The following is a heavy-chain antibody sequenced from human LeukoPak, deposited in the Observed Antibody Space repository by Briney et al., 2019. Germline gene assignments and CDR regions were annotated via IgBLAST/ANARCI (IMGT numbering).Heavy chain of an antibody. CDR1: GFTFSSYW. CDR3: ARDYHGSIDY. D-gene: IGHD3-10*01. J-gene: IGHJ4*02. V-gene: IGHV3-74*01. CDR2: TNRDGRDT. Sequence: PGGSLRLSCAASGFTFSSYWMHWVRQAPEKGLMWVSRTNRDGRDTIYADSVRGRFTISRDNAENTLYLRLSSLRADDTAVYYCARDYHGSIDYWGQGTLVAVSS.